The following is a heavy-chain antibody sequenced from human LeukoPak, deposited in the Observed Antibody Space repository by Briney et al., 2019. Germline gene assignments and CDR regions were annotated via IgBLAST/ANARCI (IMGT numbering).Heavy chain of an antibody. CDR3: AKSGQGYYYDSSGYTPFDY. Sequence: GGSLRLSCAASGFTFSSYGMHWVRQAPGKGLEWVAFIRYDGSNKYYADSVKGRFTISRDNSKNTLYLQMNSLRAEDTAVYYCAKSGQGYYYDSSGYTPFDYWGQGTLVTVS. CDR2: IRYDGSNK. V-gene: IGHV3-30*02. J-gene: IGHJ4*02. D-gene: IGHD3-22*01. CDR1: GFTFSSYG.